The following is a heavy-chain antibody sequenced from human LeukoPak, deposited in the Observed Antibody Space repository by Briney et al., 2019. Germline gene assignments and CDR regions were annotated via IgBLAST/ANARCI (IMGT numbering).Heavy chain of an antibody. D-gene: IGHD3-16*01. V-gene: IGHV3-53*01. CDR2: IYSGGST. Sequence: QSGGSLRLSCAASGFTVSSTYMSWVRQAPGKGLEWVSVIYSGGSTYYSDSVKGRFTISRDISKNTLFLQMNSLRGEDTALYYCGRGRGPYYFYMDVWGKGTTVTVSS. CDR1: GFTVSSTY. J-gene: IGHJ6*03. CDR3: GRGRGPYYFYMDV.